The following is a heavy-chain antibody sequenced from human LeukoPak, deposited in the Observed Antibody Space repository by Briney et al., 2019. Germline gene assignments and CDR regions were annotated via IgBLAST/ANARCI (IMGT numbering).Heavy chain of an antibody. V-gene: IGHV1-24*01. Sequence: ASVKVSCKVSGYTLTELSMHWVRQAPGKGLEWMGGFDPEDGETIYAQKFQGRVTMTEDTSTDTAYMELSSLRSEDTAVYYCATDKRGLRYYDLPGYWGQGTLVTVSS. CDR1: GYTLTELS. J-gene: IGHJ4*02. CDR3: ATDKRGLRYYDLPGY. D-gene: IGHD3/OR15-3a*01. CDR2: FDPEDGET.